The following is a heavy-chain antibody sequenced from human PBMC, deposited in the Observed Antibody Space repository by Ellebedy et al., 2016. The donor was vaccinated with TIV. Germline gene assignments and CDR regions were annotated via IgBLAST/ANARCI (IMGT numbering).Heavy chain of an antibody. CDR3: ARDRDWGRLTHGYFDL. V-gene: IGHV1-2*02. D-gene: IGHD7-27*01. CDR1: GYTFTSYY. CDR2: INPNSGGT. Sequence: ASVKVSXXASGYTFTSYYMHWVRQAPGQGLEWMGWINPNSGGTNYAQKFQGRVTMTRDTSISTAYMELSRLRSDDTAVYYCARDRDWGRLTHGYFDLWGRGTLVTVSS. J-gene: IGHJ2*01.